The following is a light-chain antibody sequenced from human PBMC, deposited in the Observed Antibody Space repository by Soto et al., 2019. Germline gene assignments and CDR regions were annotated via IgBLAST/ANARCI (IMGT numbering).Light chain of an antibody. V-gene: IGLV1-44*01. CDR2: TNN. Sequence: QSVLTQPPSASGTPGQGVTISCFGRTSNIGSNFVNWYQQLPGAAPKLLIHTNNQRPAGVSVRFSGSKSGTSASLAISGLRSDDEADYSCATWDDDLNGVVFGGGTKVTVL. J-gene: IGLJ2*01. CDR1: TSNIGSNF. CDR3: ATWDDDLNGVV.